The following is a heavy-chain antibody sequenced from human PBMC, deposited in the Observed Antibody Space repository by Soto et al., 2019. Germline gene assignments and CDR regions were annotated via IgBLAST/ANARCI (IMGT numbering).Heavy chain of an antibody. Sequence: SETLSLTCFVSGDSIGSYHWNWLRQPPGRGLEWIGYIYNRGSVRYNPSLNSRVTISVDRSRNQFSLSLSPVTAADTAMYYCARGKYDPWSGYYFPNWFDPWRAVTLVTV. V-gene: IGHV4-59*01. CDR3: ARGKYDPWSGYYFPNWFDP. J-gene: IGHJ5*02. D-gene: IGHD3-3*01. CDR2: IYNRGSV. CDR1: GDSIGSYH.